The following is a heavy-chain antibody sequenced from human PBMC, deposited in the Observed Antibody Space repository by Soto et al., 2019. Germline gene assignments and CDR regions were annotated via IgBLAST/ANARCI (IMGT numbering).Heavy chain of an antibody. D-gene: IGHD2-15*01. CDR3: ARDREGYCSGGSCGNWFDP. CDR1: GDSVSSNSAA. V-gene: IGHV6-1*01. J-gene: IGHJ5*02. CDR2: TYYRSKRYN. Sequence: PSQTLSLPCAISGDSVSSNSAAWNWIRQSPSRGLEWLGRTYYRSKRYNDYAVSVKSRMTINPDTSKNQFSLQLNSVTPEDTAVYYCARDREGYCSGGSCGNWFDPWGQGTLVTVSS.